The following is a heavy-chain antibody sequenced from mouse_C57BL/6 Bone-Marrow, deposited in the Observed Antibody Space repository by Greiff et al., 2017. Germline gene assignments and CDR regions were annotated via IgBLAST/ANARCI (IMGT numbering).Heavy chain of an antibody. Sequence: VQLKESGAELVKPGASVKLSCTASGFNIKDYYMHWVKQRTEQGLEWIGRIDPEDGETKYAPKFQGKATITADTSSNTAYLQISSLTAEDTAVYDCARSVITTVVAYFWYFDVWGTGTTVTVSS. CDR3: ARSVITTVVAYFWYFDV. CDR2: IDPEDGET. J-gene: IGHJ1*03. CDR1: GFNIKDYY. V-gene: IGHV14-2*01. D-gene: IGHD1-1*01.